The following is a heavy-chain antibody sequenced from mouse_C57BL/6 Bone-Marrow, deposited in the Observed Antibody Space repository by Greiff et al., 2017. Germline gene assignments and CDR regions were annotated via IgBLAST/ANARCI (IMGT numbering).Heavy chain of an antibody. V-gene: IGHV2-9*01. Sequence: VQLQESGPGLVAPSPSLSITCTVSGFSLTSYGVDWVRQPPGKGLESLGVIWGGGSTNYNSALMSRLSISKDNSKSQVFLKMNSLQTDDTAMYYGASHYYGSSGAWFAYWGQGTLVTVSA. CDR1: GFSLTSYG. CDR3: ASHYYGSSGAWFAY. J-gene: IGHJ3*01. CDR2: IWGGGST. D-gene: IGHD1-1*01.